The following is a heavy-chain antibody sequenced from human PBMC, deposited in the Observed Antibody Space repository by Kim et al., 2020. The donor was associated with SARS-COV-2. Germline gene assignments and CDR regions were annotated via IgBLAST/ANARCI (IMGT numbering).Heavy chain of an antibody. V-gene: IGHV3-48*03. D-gene: IGHD6-19*01. J-gene: IGHJ4*02. CDR3: AREYSSGWYDYFDY. Sequence: ADSVKGRFTISRDNAKNSLYLQMNSLRAEDTAVYHCAREYSSGWYDYFDYWGQGTLVTVSS.